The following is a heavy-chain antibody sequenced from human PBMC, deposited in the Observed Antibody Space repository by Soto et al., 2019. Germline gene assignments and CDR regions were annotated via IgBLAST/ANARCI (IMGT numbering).Heavy chain of an antibody. CDR3: ASIAARPGGWWFDP. Sequence: GASVKVSCKASGGTFSSYAISWVRQAPGQGLEWMGGIIPIFGTANYAQKFQGRVTITADESTSTAYMELSSLRSEDTAVYYCASIAARPGGWWFDPWGQGTLVTVSS. CDR2: IIPIFGTA. J-gene: IGHJ5*02. D-gene: IGHD6-6*01. CDR1: GGTFSSYA. V-gene: IGHV1-69*13.